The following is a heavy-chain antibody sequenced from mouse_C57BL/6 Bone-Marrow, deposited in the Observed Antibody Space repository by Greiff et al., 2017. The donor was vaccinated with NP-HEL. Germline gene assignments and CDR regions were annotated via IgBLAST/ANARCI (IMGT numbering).Heavy chain of an antibody. CDR2: IYPRSGNN. J-gene: IGHJ1*03. V-gene: IGHV1-81*01. CDR3: ARWGRLGYFDV. CDR1: GYTFTSYG. Sequence: QVQLKESGAELARPGASVKLSCKASGYTFTSYGISWVKQRTGQGLEWIGEIYPRSGNNYYNEKFKGKATLTADKSSSTAYMELRSLTSEDSAVYFCARWGRLGYFDVWGTGTTVTVSS. D-gene: IGHD1-2*01.